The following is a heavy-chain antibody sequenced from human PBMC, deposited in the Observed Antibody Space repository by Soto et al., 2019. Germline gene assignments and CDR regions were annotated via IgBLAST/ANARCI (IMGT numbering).Heavy chain of an antibody. J-gene: IGHJ6*02. D-gene: IGHD2-2*01. CDR3: ARHAVYCSSTSCQTFYGMDV. CDR1: GYSFTSYW. V-gene: IGHV5-51*01. Sequence: GESLKFSCKGSGYSFTSYWIGWVRQMPGKGLEWMGIIYPGDSDTRYSPSFQGQVTISADKSISTAYLQWSSLKASDTAMYYCARHAVYCSSTSCQTFYGMDVWGQGTTVTVSS. CDR2: IYPGDSDT.